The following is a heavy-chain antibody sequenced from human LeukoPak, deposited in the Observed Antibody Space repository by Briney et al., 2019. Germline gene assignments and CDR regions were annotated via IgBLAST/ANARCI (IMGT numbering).Heavy chain of an antibody. CDR1: GFTFSSYS. Sequence: GGSLRLSCAASGFTFSSYSMNWVRQAPGKGLEWVSSISSSSSYIYYADSVKGRFTISRDNAKNSLYLQMNSLRAEDTAVYYCAKDLSGWLALNYYYGMDVWGQGTTVTVSS. V-gene: IGHV3-21*01. D-gene: IGHD6-19*01. CDR2: ISSSSSYI. J-gene: IGHJ6*02. CDR3: AKDLSGWLALNYYYGMDV.